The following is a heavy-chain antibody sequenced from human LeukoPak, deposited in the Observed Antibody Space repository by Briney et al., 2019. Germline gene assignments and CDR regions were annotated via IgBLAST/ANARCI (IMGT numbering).Heavy chain of an antibody. V-gene: IGHV4-34*01. Sequence: SETLSLTCAVYGGSFSGYYWSWIRQPPGKGLEWIGEINHSGSTNYNPSIKSRVTISVDTSKNQFSLKLSSVTAADTAVYYCASIVPAAIPYWGQGTLVTVSS. J-gene: IGHJ4*02. CDR3: ASIVPAAIPY. CDR1: GGSFSGYY. D-gene: IGHD2-2*01. CDR2: INHSGST.